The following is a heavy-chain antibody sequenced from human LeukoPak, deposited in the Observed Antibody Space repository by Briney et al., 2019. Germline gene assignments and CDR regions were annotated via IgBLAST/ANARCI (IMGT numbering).Heavy chain of an antibody. CDR3: AKDLTELMVYAIGEF. Sequence: GGSLRLSCAASGFTFSSYGMHWVRQAPGKGLEWVAFIRYDGSNKYYADSVKGRFTISRDNSKNTLYLQMNSLRAEDTAVYYCAKDLTELMVYAIGEFWGQGTLVTVSS. V-gene: IGHV3-30*02. D-gene: IGHD2-8*01. CDR1: GFTFSSYG. J-gene: IGHJ4*02. CDR2: IRYDGSNK.